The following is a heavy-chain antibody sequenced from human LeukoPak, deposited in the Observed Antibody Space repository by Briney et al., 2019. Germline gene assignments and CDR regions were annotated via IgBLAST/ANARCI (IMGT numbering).Heavy chain of an antibody. J-gene: IGHJ4*02. CDR2: INHSGST. D-gene: IGHD5-18*01. CDR1: GGSFSGYY. Sequence: SETLSLTCAVYGGSFSGYYWSWIRQPPGKGLEWIGEINHSGSTNYNPSLKSRVTISVDTSKNQFSLKLSSVTAADTAVYYCARSRIHQMYYFDYWGQGTLVTVSS. V-gene: IGHV4-34*01. CDR3: ARSRIHQMYYFDY.